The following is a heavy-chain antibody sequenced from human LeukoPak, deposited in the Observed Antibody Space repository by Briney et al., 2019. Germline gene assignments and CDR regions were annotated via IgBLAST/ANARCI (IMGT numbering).Heavy chain of an antibody. CDR2: ISSKTGGA. Sequence: ASVKVSCKASGYTFTAYYMHWGRQAPGQGLEWMGRISSKTGGADYAQKFQGRVTMNRYTSKSTVYMELSWLRSDDTAVYYCARDRSGYSYGEPLDYWGQGTQVTVSS. J-gene: IGHJ4*02. V-gene: IGHV1-2*06. D-gene: IGHD5-18*01. CDR1: GYTFTAYY. CDR3: ARDRSGYSYGEPLDY.